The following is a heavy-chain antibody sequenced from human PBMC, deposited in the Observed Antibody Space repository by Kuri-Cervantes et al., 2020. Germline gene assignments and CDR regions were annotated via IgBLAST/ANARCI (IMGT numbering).Heavy chain of an antibody. Sequence: GSLRLSCAVSGGSISSSNWWSWVRQPPGKGLEWIGEIYHSGSTNYNPSLKSRVTISLDTSQNQFSLMLNSVTAADMAVYYCARVTDVVMAADYWGQGTLVTVSS. J-gene: IGHJ4*02. CDR1: GGSISSSNW. D-gene: IGHD3-16*01. V-gene: IGHV4-4*02. CDR2: IYHSGST. CDR3: ARVTDVVMAADY.